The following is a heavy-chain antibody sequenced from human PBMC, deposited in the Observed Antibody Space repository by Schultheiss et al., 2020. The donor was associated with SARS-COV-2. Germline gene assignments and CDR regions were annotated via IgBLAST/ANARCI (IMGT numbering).Heavy chain of an antibody. CDR2: FDPEDGET. CDR3: ARGLETTVLNWFDP. V-gene: IGHV1-69*13. D-gene: IGHD4/OR15-4a*01. J-gene: IGHJ5*02. CDR1: GYTFISYG. Sequence: SVKVSCKASGYTFISYGISWVRQAPGQGLEWMGGFDPEDGETIYAQKFQGRVTITADESTSTAYMELSSLRSEDTAVYYCARGLETTVLNWFDPWGQGTLVTVSS.